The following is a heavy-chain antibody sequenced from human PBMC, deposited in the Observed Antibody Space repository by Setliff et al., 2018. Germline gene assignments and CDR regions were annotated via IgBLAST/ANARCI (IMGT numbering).Heavy chain of an antibody. CDR3: ARIYAEGLVDTSMVAHFDF. CDR1: GYSFTNYW. D-gene: IGHD5-18*01. CDR2: IYPGDSST. Sequence: PGESLKISCKGSGYSFTNYWIGWVRQMPGKGLEWMGIIYPGDSSTRYSPSFQGQVTISADKSISTAYLQWSSLKASDTAMYYCARIYAEGLVDTSMVAHFDFWGQGTLVTVSS. J-gene: IGHJ4*02. V-gene: IGHV5-51*01.